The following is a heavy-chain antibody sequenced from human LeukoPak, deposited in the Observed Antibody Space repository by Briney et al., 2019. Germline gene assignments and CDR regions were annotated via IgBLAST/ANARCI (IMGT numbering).Heavy chain of an antibody. J-gene: IGHJ6*03. V-gene: IGHV3-66*02. Sequence: GGSLRLSCAASGFTVSSNYMSWVRQAPGKGLEWVSVIYSGGSTYYADSVKGRFTISRDNSKNTLYLQMNSLRAEDTAVYYCARDVVDYSNPRSSYYMDVWGKGTTVTVSS. CDR3: ARDVVDYSNPRSSYYMDV. CDR2: IYSGGST. CDR1: GFTVSSNY. D-gene: IGHD4-11*01.